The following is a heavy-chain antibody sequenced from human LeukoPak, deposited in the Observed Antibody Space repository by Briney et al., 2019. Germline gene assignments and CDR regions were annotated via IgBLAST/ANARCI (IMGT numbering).Heavy chain of an antibody. J-gene: IGHJ4*02. CDR1: GGTFSSYA. Sequence: SVKVSCKASGGTFSSYAISWVRQAPGQGLEWMGGIIPIFVTANYAQKFQGRVTITADESTSTAYMELSRLRSEDTAVYYCARDPGQYYYDSSGYSTWGQGTLVTVSS. CDR3: ARDPGQYYYDSSGYST. V-gene: IGHV1-69*13. D-gene: IGHD3-22*01. CDR2: IIPIFVTA.